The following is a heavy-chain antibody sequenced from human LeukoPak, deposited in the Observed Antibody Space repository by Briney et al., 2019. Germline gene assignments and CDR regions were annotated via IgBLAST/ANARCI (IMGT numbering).Heavy chain of an antibody. CDR2: ISSSSSYI. J-gene: IGHJ6*04. CDR1: GFTFSSYS. CDR3: ARENYGSGSYRDYYYGMDV. V-gene: IGHV3-21*01. D-gene: IGHD3-10*01. Sequence: GGSLRLSCAASGFTFSSYSMNWVRQAPGKGLEWVSSISSSSSYIYYADSVKGRFTISRDNAKNSLYLQMNSLRAEHTAVYYCARENYGSGSYRDYYYGMDVWGKGATVTVSS.